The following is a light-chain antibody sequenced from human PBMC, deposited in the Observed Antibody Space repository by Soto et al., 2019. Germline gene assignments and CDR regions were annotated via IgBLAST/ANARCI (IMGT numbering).Light chain of an antibody. V-gene: IGLV1-44*01. J-gene: IGLJ3*02. CDR1: SSNIGSNT. CDR2: SNN. CDR3: AAWDDSLSWV. Sequence: QAVVTQPPSASGTPGQRVTISCSGSSSNIGSNTVNWYQQLPGTAPKHLIFSNNQRPSGVPDRFSGSKSGTSASLAISGLQPEDEADYDCAAWDDSLSWVFGGGTKLTVL.